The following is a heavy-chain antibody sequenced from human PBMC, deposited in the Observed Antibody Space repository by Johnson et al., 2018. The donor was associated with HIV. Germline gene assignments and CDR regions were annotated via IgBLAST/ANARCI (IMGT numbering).Heavy chain of an antibody. V-gene: IGHV3-30*04. CDR2: ISYDGSNK. CDR1: GFTFSSYA. CDR3: ATSGDKYSSNWGDAFDI. D-gene: IGHD6-13*01. Sequence: VQLVESGGGVVQPGRSLRLSCAASGFTFSSYAMHWVRQAPCKGLEWVAGISYDGSNKYYADSVKGRFTITRDNAKNSLSLQMNSLRAEDTAVYYCATSGDKYSSNWGDAFDIWGQGTMVTVSS. J-gene: IGHJ3*02.